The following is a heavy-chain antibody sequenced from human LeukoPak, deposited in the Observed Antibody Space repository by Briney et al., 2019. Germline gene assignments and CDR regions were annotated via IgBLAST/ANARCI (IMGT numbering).Heavy chain of an antibody. Sequence: SETLSLTCTVSGGSISSYYWSWTRQPPGKGLEWIGYIYYSGSTNYNPSLKSRVTISVDTSKNQFSLKLSSVTAADTAVYYCARGNLGGYFDWFRYYYYYMDVWGKGTTVTVSS. D-gene: IGHD3-9*01. CDR3: ARGNLGGYFDWFRYYYYYMDV. CDR2: IYYSGST. J-gene: IGHJ6*03. CDR1: GGSISSYY. V-gene: IGHV4-59*01.